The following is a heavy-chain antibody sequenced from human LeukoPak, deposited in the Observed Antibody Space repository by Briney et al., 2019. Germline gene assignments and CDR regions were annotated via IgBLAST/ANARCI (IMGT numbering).Heavy chain of an antibody. CDR2: ISYDGSNK. Sequence: GGSLRLSCAASGFTFSSYAMHWVRQAPGKGLEWVAVISYDGSNKYYADSVKGRFTISRDNSKNTLYLQMNSLRAEDTAAYYCAKPYDSSGSYLNWFDPWGQGTLVTVSS. V-gene: IGHV3-30-3*01. D-gene: IGHD3-22*01. CDR1: GFTFSSYA. CDR3: AKPYDSSGSYLNWFDP. J-gene: IGHJ5*02.